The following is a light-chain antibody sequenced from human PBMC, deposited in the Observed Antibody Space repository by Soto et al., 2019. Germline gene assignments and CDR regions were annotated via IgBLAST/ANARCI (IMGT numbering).Light chain of an antibody. CDR3: SSYAGSRIVV. CDR2: EGT. V-gene: IGLV2-23*01. Sequence: QSALTQPASVSGSPGQSITISCTGTSSDVGSYNLVSWYQRYPGKAPKLMIYEGTKRPSGVSNRFSGSKSGNTASLTISGLQAEDEADCYCSSYAGSRIVVFGGGTKVTVL. CDR1: SSDVGSYNL. J-gene: IGLJ2*01.